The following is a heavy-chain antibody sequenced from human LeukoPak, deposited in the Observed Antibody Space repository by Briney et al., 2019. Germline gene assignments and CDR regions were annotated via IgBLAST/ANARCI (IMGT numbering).Heavy chain of an antibody. CDR3: ARDVGYVLGWYYYYYMDV. CDR1: GYNFTSYG. CDR2: IRADNGNT. J-gene: IGHJ6*03. Sequence: ASVKVSCKASGYNFTSYGITWVRQAPGQGLEWMGWIRADNGNTNYAQKFLGRVTLTTDTSTNTAYMELRSLRSDDTAVYYCARDVGYVLGWYYYYYMDVWGKGTTVTVSS. D-gene: IGHD5-12*01. V-gene: IGHV1-18*01.